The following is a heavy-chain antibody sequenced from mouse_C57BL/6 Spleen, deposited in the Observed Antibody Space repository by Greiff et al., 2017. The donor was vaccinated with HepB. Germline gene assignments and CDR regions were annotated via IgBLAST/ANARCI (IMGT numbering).Heavy chain of an antibody. CDR3: AREEGSDAMDY. Sequence: QVQLKQSGAELARPGASVKLSCKASGYTFTSYGMSWVKQRTGQGLEWIGEIYPRSGNTYYNEKFKGKATLTADKSSSTAYMELRSLTSEDSAVYFCAREEGSDAMDYWGQGTSVTVSS. V-gene: IGHV1-81*01. D-gene: IGHD1-1*01. CDR2: IYPRSGNT. J-gene: IGHJ4*01. CDR1: GYTFTSYG.